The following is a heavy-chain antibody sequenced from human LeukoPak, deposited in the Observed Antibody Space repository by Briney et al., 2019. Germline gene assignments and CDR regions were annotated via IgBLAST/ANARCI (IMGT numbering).Heavy chain of an antibody. CDR2: ISSSSSYI. J-gene: IGHJ1*01. V-gene: IGHV3-21*01. CDR3: GGLHNRGI. D-gene: IGHD2/OR15-2a*01. Sequence: GGSLRLSCAASGFTFSSYSMNWVRQAPGKGLEWVSSISSSSSYIYYADSVKGRFTISRDNAKNSLDLHMTSLRAEDTAMYCCGGLHNRGIWGQGTLVTVSS. CDR1: GFTFSSYS.